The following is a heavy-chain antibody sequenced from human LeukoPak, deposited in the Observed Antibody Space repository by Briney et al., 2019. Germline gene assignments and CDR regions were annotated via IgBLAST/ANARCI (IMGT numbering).Heavy chain of an antibody. V-gene: IGHV3-11*04. CDR1: GFTFSDYY. J-gene: IGHJ4*02. D-gene: IGHD6-6*01. CDR3: AGGGEAARSLHY. CDR2: ISSSGSTI. Sequence: PGGSLRLSCAASGFTFSDYYMSWIRQAPGKGLEWVSYISSSGSTIYYADSVKGRFTISRDNSKSTLFVYLQMNSLRTDDTAVYYCAGGGEAARSLHYWGQGTLVTVSS.